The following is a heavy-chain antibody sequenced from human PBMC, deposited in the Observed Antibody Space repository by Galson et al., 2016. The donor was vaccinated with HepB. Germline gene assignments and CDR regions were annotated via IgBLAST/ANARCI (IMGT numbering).Heavy chain of an antibody. J-gene: IGHJ5*02. D-gene: IGHD2-2*01. CDR3: ARVVATWFDP. V-gene: IGHV3-74*01. CDR2: ITHDGSGA. CDR1: GFTFSSYW. Sequence: ETLRLSCAASGFTFSSYWMAWVRQAPGKGLVWVSRITHDGSGANYADSVKGRFTISRDNAKNTLYLQMNSLRVDDTAIYYCARVVATWFDPWGQGTQVTVSP.